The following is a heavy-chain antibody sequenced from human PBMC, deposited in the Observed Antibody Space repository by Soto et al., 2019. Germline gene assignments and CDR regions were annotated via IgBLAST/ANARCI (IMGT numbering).Heavy chain of an antibody. D-gene: IGHD5-12*01. J-gene: IGHJ4*02. CDR2: IKDDGSEI. CDR1: GFNVMSYG. Sequence: PGESLGLSCAVPGFNVMSYGVSWVRQAPGKGLEGVASIKDDGSEIYYLQSVRGRFTISRDSAGNALHLAMNYMSAEDTGVYFCARDIGFDYVNWGQGTLVTVSS. CDR3: ARDIGFDYVN. V-gene: IGHV3-7*01.